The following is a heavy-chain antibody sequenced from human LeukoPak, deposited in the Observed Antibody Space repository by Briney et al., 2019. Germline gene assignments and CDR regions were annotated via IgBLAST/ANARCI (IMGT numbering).Heavy chain of an antibody. CDR3: AKNYGDYFSYWYFDL. D-gene: IGHD4-17*01. CDR1: GFTFSSYA. Sequence: GGSLRLSCAASGFTFSSYAMSWVRQAPGKGLEWVSTISGSGGSTYYADSVKGRFTISRDNSKNTLYLQMNSLRAEDTAVYYCAKNYGDYFSYWYFDLWGRGTLVTVSS. CDR2: ISGSGGST. J-gene: IGHJ2*01. V-gene: IGHV3-23*01.